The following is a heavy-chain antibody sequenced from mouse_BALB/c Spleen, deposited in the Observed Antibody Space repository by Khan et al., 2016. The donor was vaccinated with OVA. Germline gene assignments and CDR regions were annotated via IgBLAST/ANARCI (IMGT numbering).Heavy chain of an antibody. V-gene: IGHV14-1*02. Sequence: IQLVQSGAELVRPGALVKLSCKASGFNIKDYYVHWVKQRPEQGLEWIGWIDPENGNTIYDPKFQGKASITADTSSNTAYLQLSSLTSDDTAVYYCARRDYEAMDYWGQGTSVTVSS. J-gene: IGHJ4*01. CDR1: GFNIKDYY. CDR2: IDPENGNT. D-gene: IGHD2-4*01. CDR3: ARRDYEAMDY.